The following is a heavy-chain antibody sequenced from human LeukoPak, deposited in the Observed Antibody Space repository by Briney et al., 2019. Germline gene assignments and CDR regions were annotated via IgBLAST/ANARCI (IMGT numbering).Heavy chain of an antibody. CDR1: GFTFTSYS. CDR3: ARGPHAADYGDYSYFDY. V-gene: IGHV3-21*01. D-gene: IGHD4-17*01. J-gene: IGHJ4*02. Sequence: GGSLRLSCAASGFTFTSYSMNWVRQAPGRGLEWVSSISSSSTYIYYADSVKGRFTISRDNAKNSLYLQMNSLRAEDTAVYYRARGPHAADYGDYSYFDYWGQGILVTVSS. CDR2: ISSSSTYI.